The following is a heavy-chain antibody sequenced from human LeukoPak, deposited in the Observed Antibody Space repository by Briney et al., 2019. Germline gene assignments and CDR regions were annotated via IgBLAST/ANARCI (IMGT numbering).Heavy chain of an antibody. D-gene: IGHD6-13*01. CDR1: GFTFSNAW. V-gene: IGHV3-23*01. Sequence: GGSLRLSCAASGFTFSNAWMSWVRQAPGKGLEWVSAISGSGGSTYYADSVKGRFTISRDNSKNTLYLQMNSLRAEDTAVYYCAKGIAAAGTGNWFDPWGQGTLVTVSS. CDR2: ISGSGGST. CDR3: AKGIAAAGTGNWFDP. J-gene: IGHJ5*02.